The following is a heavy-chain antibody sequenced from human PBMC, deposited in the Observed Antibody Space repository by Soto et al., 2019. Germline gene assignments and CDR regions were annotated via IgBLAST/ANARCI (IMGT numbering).Heavy chain of an antibody. V-gene: IGHV1-46*02. CDR3: ARDLWGSWTVDY. CDR2: IHPSGDTK. Sequence: QVQLVQSGAAVKEPGASVKVSCKASGYTFQNYHIHWVRQAPGQGLEWMGIIHPSGDTKTYAQRFQGRLAMTRDASTSTAYMELSSLTSEDTAVYFCARDLWGSWTVDYWGQGTLVTVSS. J-gene: IGHJ4*02. CDR1: GYTFQNYH. D-gene: IGHD3-16*01.